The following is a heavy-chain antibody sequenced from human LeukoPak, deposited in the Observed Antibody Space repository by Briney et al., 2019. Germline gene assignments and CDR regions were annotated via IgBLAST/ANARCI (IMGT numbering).Heavy chain of an antibody. CDR3: ARIPSTAYGSGSYPTKLHYYYYYMDV. D-gene: IGHD3-10*01. J-gene: IGHJ6*03. Sequence: GEALKISCKGSGYSFTSYWIGWVRQMPGKGLEWMGINYPDDSDTRYSPSFQGQVTNSADKSISTAYLQWSSLKASDTAMYYCARIPSTAYGSGSYPTKLHYYYYYMDVWGKGTTVTISS. CDR1: GYSFTSYW. V-gene: IGHV5-51*01. CDR2: NYPDDSDT.